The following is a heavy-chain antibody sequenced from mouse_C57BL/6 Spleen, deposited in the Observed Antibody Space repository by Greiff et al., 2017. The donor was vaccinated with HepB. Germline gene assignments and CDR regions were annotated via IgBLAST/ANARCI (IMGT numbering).Heavy chain of an antibody. Sequence: QVQLQQSGAELAKPGASVKLSCKASGYTFTSYWMHWVKQRPGQGLEWIGYINPRSGYIKYNQKFKDKPTLPADKSSSTAYMPRSSLTSEDSSVYCCARTDYGSSYEYFGVWGTGTTVTVSS. CDR2: INPRSGYI. CDR3: ARTDYGSSYEYFGV. CDR1: GYTFTSYW. J-gene: IGHJ1*03. V-gene: IGHV1-7*01. D-gene: IGHD1-1*01.